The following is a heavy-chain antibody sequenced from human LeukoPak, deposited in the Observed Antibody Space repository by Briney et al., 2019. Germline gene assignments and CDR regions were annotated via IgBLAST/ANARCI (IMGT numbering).Heavy chain of an antibody. D-gene: IGHD1-26*01. CDR1: GYTLTELS. Sequence: ASVEVSCKVSGYTLTELSMHWVRQAPGKGLEWMGGFDPEDGETIYAQKFQGRVTMTEDTSTDTAYMELSSLRSEDTAVYYCARVSIVGASPDFDYWGQGTLVTVSS. J-gene: IGHJ4*02. V-gene: IGHV1-24*01. CDR2: FDPEDGET. CDR3: ARVSIVGASPDFDY.